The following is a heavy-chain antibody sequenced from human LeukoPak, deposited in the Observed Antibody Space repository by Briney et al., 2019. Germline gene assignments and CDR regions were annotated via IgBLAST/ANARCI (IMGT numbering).Heavy chain of an antibody. CDR2: IIPIFGTA. Sequence: GASVKVSCKASGGTFSSYAISWVRQAPGQGLEWMGGIIPIFGTANYARRFQGRVTITADESTSTAYMELSSLRSEDTAVYYCARDLGLSGYDHRFDYWGQGTLVTVSS. D-gene: IGHD5-12*01. V-gene: IGHV1-69*13. J-gene: IGHJ4*02. CDR1: GGTFSSYA. CDR3: ARDLGLSGYDHRFDY.